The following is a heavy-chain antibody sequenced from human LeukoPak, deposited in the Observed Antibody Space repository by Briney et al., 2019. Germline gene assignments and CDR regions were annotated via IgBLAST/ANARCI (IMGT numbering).Heavy chain of an antibody. D-gene: IGHD3-10*01. CDR1: GGSISSYY. CDR2: IYYSGST. V-gene: IGHV4-59*01. J-gene: IGHJ5*02. Sequence: PSETLSLTCTVSGGSISSYYWSWIRQPPGKGLEWIGYIYYSGSTNYNPPLKSRVTISVDTSKNQFSLKLSSVTAADTAVYYCARAYPRYYGSGSLYWFDPWGQGTLVTVSS. CDR3: ARAYPRYYGSGSLYWFDP.